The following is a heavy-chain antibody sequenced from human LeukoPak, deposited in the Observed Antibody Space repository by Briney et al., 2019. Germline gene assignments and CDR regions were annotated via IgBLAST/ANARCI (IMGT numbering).Heavy chain of an antibody. Sequence: ASVKVSFKASGYTFTSYGISWARQAPGQGREWMGWISAYNGNTNYAQKLQGRVTMTTDTSTSTAYMELRSLRSDDTAVYYCARDGYCSGGSCYSFDPWGQGTLVTVSS. J-gene: IGHJ5*02. V-gene: IGHV1-18*01. CDR3: ARDGYCSGGSCYSFDP. CDR2: ISAYNGNT. D-gene: IGHD2-15*01. CDR1: GYTFTSYG.